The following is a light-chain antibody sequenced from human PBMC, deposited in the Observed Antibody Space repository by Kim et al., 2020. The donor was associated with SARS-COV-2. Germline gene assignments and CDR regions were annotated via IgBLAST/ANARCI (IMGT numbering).Light chain of an antibody. CDR2: AAS. J-gene: IGKJ1*01. CDR1: QGITNS. CDR3: QKYNSAPRT. Sequence: DIQMTQSPSSLSVSVGDRVTITCRASQGITNSLAWYQQKPGKVPQLLIYAASALQSGVPSRFSGIGSGTDFTLTISSLQPEDVATYYCQKYNSAPRTFGKGTKVDIK. V-gene: IGKV1-27*01.